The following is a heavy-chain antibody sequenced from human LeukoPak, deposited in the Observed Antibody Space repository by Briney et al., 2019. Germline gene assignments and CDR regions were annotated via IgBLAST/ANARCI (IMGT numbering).Heavy chain of an antibody. J-gene: IGHJ4*02. CDR3: ARDSYYGGTQDY. CDR1: GFTFSRYA. D-gene: IGHD4-23*01. V-gene: IGHV3-64*01. Sequence: PGGSLRLSCAASGFTFSRYAMHWVRQAPGKGLEYVSAISTNGGSTYYASSVKGRFTISRDNAKNSLYLQMNSLRAEDTAVYYCARDSYYGGTQDYWGQGTLVTVSS. CDR2: ISTNGGST.